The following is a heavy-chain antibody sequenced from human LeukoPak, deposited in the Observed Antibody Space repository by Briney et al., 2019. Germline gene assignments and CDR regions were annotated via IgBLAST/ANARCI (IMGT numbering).Heavy chain of an antibody. CDR3: ARYFSGDYVAHDAFDI. CDR2: ISSSGSTI. D-gene: IGHD4-17*01. Sequence: GGSLRLSCAASGFTFSSYEMNWVRQAPGKGLEWVSYISSSGSTIYYADSVKGRFTISRDNAKNSLYLQMNSLRAEDTAVYYCARYFSGDYVAHDAFDIRGQGTMVTVSS. V-gene: IGHV3-48*03. J-gene: IGHJ3*02. CDR1: GFTFSSYE.